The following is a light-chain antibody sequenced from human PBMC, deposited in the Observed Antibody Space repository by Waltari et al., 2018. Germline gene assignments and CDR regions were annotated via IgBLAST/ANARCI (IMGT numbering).Light chain of an antibody. V-gene: IGLV2-14*01. Sequence: QSALTQPASVSGSPGQSITISCTGTSSDVGAYNYVTWYQQHPGKAPKVMIYDVNNRPSGVSNRFSGSKSGNTASLTISGLQAEDEADYYCGSYTSSTTPYVFGTGTKVTVL. CDR2: DVN. CDR3: GSYTSSTTPYV. CDR1: SSDVGAYNY. J-gene: IGLJ1*01.